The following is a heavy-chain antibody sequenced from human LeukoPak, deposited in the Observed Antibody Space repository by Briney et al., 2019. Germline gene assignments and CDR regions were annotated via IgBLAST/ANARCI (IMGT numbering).Heavy chain of an antibody. V-gene: IGHV3-7*01. D-gene: IGHD6-13*01. Sequence: HPGGSLRLSCAASGFTFSSYWMTWVRQAPGKGLEWVANIKGDGSEKYYVDSVEGRFTTSRDSAKNSLFLQMNSLRAEDTAVYYCARERPRSSWYDYWGQGTLVTVSS. CDR1: GFTFSSYW. CDR2: IKGDGSEK. CDR3: ARERPRSSWYDY. J-gene: IGHJ4*02.